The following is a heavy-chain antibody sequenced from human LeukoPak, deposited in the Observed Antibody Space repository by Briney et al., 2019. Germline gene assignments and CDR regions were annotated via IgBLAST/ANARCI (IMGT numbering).Heavy chain of an antibody. J-gene: IGHJ4*02. D-gene: IGHD6-19*01. Sequence: NPSETLSLTCTVSGGSISSYYWSWIRQPPGKGLEWIGYIYYSGSTNYNPSLKSRVTISIDTSKNQFSLKLSSVTAADTAVYYCARAVAGPVFDYWGQGTLVTVSS. CDR3: ARAVAGPVFDY. CDR1: GGSISSYY. V-gene: IGHV4-59*01. CDR2: IYYSGST.